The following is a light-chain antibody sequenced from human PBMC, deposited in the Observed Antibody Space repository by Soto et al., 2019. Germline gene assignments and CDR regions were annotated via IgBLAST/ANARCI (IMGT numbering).Light chain of an antibody. CDR2: DAY. Sequence: DIQMTQSPSSLSASLGDRVTITCQASRGVSNNLNWYQHKPGKAPKLLIYDAYKLETGVPSRFRGGGSGTDFTFTITSLQSDDYATYYCQHYDYLSSFGGGTTVDVK. V-gene: IGKV1-33*01. CDR3: QHYDYLSS. CDR1: RGVSNN. J-gene: IGKJ4*01.